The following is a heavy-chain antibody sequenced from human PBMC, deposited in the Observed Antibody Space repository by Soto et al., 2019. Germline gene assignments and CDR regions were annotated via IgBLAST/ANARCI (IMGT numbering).Heavy chain of an antibody. Sequence: PETLSLTCTVSGGSISSYYWSWIRQPPGKGLEWIGYIYYSGSTNYNPSLKSRVTISVDTSKNQFSLKLSSVTAADTAVFYCARTGVYYSVYLGHAILVS. CDR2: IYYSGST. CDR3: ARTGVYYSVY. J-gene: IGHJ4*01. CDR1: GGSISSYY. V-gene: IGHV4-59*01. D-gene: IGHD3-16*01.